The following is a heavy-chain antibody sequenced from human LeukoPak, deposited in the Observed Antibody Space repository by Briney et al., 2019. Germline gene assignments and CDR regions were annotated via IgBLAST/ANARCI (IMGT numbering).Heavy chain of an antibody. CDR3: ARDLSGGGGH. D-gene: IGHD2/OR15-2a*01. CDR1: GFTFSSYA. J-gene: IGHJ4*02. Sequence: PGGSLRLSCAASGFTFSSYAMHWVRQAPGKGLEWVAIISYDGSNKYYADSVKGRFTISRDNSKNTLYLQMNSLRVEDTAIYYCARDLSGGGGHWGQGTLVTVSS. CDR2: ISYDGSNK. V-gene: IGHV3-30-3*01.